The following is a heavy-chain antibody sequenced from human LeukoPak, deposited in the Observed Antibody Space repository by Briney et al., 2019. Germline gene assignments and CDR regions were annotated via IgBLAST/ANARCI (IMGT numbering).Heavy chain of an antibody. CDR2: ISRSGSTK. Sequence: GGSLRLSCAASGFTFSDYNMRWIRQAPGKGLEWVSSISRSGSTKYYADSVKGRFTISRDNAKNTLYLQMNSLRAEDTAVYYCARDLGYSGDLDYWGQGTLVTVSS. CDR3: ARDLGYSGDLDY. V-gene: IGHV3-11*04. CDR1: GFTFSDYN. D-gene: IGHD5-12*01. J-gene: IGHJ4*02.